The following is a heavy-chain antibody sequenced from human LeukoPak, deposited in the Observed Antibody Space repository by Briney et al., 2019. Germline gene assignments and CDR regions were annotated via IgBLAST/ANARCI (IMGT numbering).Heavy chain of an antibody. D-gene: IGHD2-21*02. CDR3: ARAPTSLSKPDCFDY. Sequence: GESLKISCKGSGYSFTSYWIGWVRQMPGKGLEWMGVMYPGDSDTRYSPSFQGQVTISADKSISTAYLQWSSLKASDTAMYYCARAPTSLSKPDCFDYWGQGTLVTVSS. CDR1: GYSFTSYW. V-gene: IGHV5-51*01. J-gene: IGHJ4*02. CDR2: MYPGDSDT.